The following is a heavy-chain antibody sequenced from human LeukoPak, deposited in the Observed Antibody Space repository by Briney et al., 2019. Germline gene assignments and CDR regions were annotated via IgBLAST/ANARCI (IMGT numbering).Heavy chain of an antibody. CDR3: AKDRGFGESHYWYFDL. Sequence: GGSLRLSCAAFGFTFSTYAMNWVRQAPGKGLEWVSIISDSGGSTYYADSVQGRFTISRDNSKNTLYLQMNSLRAEDTAVYYCAKDRGFGESHYWYFDLWGRGTLVTVSS. J-gene: IGHJ2*01. CDR2: ISDSGGST. V-gene: IGHV3-23*01. D-gene: IGHD3-10*01. CDR1: GFTFSTYA.